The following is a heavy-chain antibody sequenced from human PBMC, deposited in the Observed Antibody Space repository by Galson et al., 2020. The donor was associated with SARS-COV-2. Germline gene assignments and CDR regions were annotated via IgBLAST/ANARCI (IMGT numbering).Heavy chain of an antibody. D-gene: IGHD4-17*01. CDR3: AQTSSTATREYYFDY. J-gene: IGHJ4*02. CDR1: GDSISNDDFY. CDR2: IHSTGNT. V-gene: IGHV4-30-4*01. Sequence: SETLSLTCTVSGDSISNDDFYWSWIRQTPGTGLEWIGDIHSTGNTYYNPSLMSRGTMSVDTSKNQFSLRLTSVTAADTAVYFCAQTSSTATREYYFDYWGQGTLVSVSS.